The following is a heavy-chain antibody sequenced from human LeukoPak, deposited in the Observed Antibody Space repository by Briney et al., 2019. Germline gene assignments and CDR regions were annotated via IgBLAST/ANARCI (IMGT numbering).Heavy chain of an antibody. Sequence: SETLSLTCTVSGGSISSSSYYWGWIRQPPGKGLEWIGSIYYSGSTYYNPSLKSRVTISVDTSTHQFSLKLSSVTAADTAVYYCARHTYNWEWVYWGQGTLVTASS. CDR1: GGSISSSSYY. J-gene: IGHJ4*02. V-gene: IGHV4-39*01. CDR2: IYYSGST. D-gene: IGHD1-20*01. CDR3: ARHTYNWEWVY.